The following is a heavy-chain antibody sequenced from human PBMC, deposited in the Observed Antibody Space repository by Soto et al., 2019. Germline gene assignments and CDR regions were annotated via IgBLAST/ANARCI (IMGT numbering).Heavy chain of an antibody. CDR1: GGTFSSYA. CDR2: IIPIFGTA. Sequence: QVQLVQSGAEVKKPGSSVNVSCKASGGTFSSYAISWVRQAPGQGLKWLGGIIPIFGTANYAQKFQGRVTITADESTSTAYMELSSLRSEDTAVYYCARVSRIAAAGAEYFQHWGQGTLVTVSS. CDR3: ARVSRIAAAGAEYFQH. D-gene: IGHD6-13*01. V-gene: IGHV1-69*12. J-gene: IGHJ1*01.